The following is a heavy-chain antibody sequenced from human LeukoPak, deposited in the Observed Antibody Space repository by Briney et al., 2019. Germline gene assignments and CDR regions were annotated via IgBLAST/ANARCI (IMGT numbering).Heavy chain of an antibody. CDR2: IDTNSGAT. CDR3: ASEAFCVGGSCQLHRVAS. V-gene: IGHV1-2*02. D-gene: IGHD2-15*01. J-gene: IGHJ4*02. CDR1: GYTFSAYY. Sequence: GASVKVSFKASGYTFSAYYMHWVRQAPGQGLDWMGWIDTNSGATKYAQKFQGRVTITRDTSIGTAYMELSTLISDDTAVYYCASEAFCVGGSCQLHRVASWGPGTRITVSS.